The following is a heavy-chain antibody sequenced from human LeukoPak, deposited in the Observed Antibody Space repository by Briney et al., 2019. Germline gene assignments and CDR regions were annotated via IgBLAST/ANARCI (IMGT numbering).Heavy chain of an antibody. CDR2: ICGSGGST. D-gene: IGHD2-21*02. Sequence: GGSLRLSCAASGFTFSRYAISWVRPAPGKGLEWGSAICGSGGSTYYADSVKGRFTISRDNSKNTVFLQMNSLRVEDTALYYCTRGQSYCGADCYSDWGQGTLVTVSS. CDR1: GFTFSRYA. J-gene: IGHJ4*02. V-gene: IGHV3-23*01. CDR3: TRGQSYCGADCYSD.